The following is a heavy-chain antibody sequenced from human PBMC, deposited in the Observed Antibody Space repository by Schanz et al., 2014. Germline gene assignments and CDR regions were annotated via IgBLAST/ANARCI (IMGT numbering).Heavy chain of an antibody. J-gene: IGHJ4*02. D-gene: IGHD1-1*01. Sequence: EVQLLESGGGLVQPGKSLRLSCAASGFTFDKYAMHWVRQAPGKGLEWVSVISWNSGTIGYADSVKGRFTISRDNAKNSLFLHMNSLRAEDTALYYCARDRRNADLDYWGQGTLVTVSS. CDR3: ARDRRNADLDY. V-gene: IGHV3-9*01. CDR2: ISWNSGTI. CDR1: GFTFDKYA.